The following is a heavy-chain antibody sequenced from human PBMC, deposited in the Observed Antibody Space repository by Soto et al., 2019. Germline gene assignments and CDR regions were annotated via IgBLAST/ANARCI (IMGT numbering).Heavy chain of an antibody. CDR2: IYWDDDK. CDR3: AHSLIGYYYDSSGSNWFDP. CDR1: GFSLSTSGVG. Sequence: QITLKESGPTLVKPTQTLTLTCTFSGFSLSTSGVGVGWIRQPPGKALEWLALIYWDDDKRYSPSLKSRLTITKDPSXXXVFXTMTNMDPVDTATYYCAHSLIGYYYDSSGSNWFDPWGQGTMVTVSS. V-gene: IGHV2-5*02. J-gene: IGHJ5*02. D-gene: IGHD3-22*01.